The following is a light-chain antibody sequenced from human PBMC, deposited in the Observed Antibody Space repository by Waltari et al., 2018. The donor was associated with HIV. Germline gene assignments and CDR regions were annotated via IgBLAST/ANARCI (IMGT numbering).Light chain of an antibody. Sequence: EIVMTQSPATLSVSLRERATLPCRASQTIRTKLAWSQQKPGQAPRPPIIGASSRATDIPTRFSGSGSGTEFTLTISSLQSEDFAVYFCQQYSNWPPLTFGGGKKVEIK. CDR1: QTIRTK. V-gene: IGKV3-15*01. CDR2: GAS. J-gene: IGKJ4*01. CDR3: QQYSNWPPLT.